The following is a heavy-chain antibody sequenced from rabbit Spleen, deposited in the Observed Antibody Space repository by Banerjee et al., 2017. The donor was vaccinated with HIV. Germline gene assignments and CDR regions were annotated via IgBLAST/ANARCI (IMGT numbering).Heavy chain of an antibody. Sequence: QEQLKETGGGLVQPGGSLTLSCKASGFDFSSHYMCWVRQAPGKGLEWIACIYAGSSGTTYYASWAKGRFTISRTSSTTVTLQVTSLTPADTATYFCARDPIANSGYDFNLWGPGTLVTVS. D-gene: IGHD1-1*01. CDR2: IYAGSSGTT. J-gene: IGHJ4*01. CDR1: GFDFSSHY. V-gene: IGHV1S45*01. CDR3: ARDPIANSGYDFNL.